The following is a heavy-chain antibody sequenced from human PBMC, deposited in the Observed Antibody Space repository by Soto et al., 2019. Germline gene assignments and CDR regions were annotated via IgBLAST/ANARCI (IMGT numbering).Heavy chain of an antibody. CDR2: IYYTGST. V-gene: IGHV4-59*08. Sequence: QVQLQESGPGLVKPSETLSLTCTVSGGSITNYFWSWIRQPPGKGLEWIGYIYYTGSTNYNPSLKSRVTISVDTSKNQLSLKLSSVTAADTADYYCARHSGGGSGWYDYWGQGTPVAVSP. D-gene: IGHD6-19*01. CDR3: ARHSGGGSGWYDY. CDR1: GGSITNYF. J-gene: IGHJ4*02.